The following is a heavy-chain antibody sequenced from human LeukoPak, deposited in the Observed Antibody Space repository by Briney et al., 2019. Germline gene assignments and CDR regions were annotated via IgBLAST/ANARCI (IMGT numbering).Heavy chain of an antibody. V-gene: IGHV3-23*01. CDR2: ISGSGGST. J-gene: IGHJ4*02. D-gene: IGHD3-10*01. CDR1: GFSFSSYA. Sequence: GGSLRLSCAASGFSFSSYAMSWVRQAPGKGLEWVSAISGSGGSTYYADSVKGRFTISRDNSKNTLHLQMNSLRVEDTAVYYCAKHYGSGTYYNYLDYWGQGTLVTVSS. CDR3: AKHYGSGTYYNYLDY.